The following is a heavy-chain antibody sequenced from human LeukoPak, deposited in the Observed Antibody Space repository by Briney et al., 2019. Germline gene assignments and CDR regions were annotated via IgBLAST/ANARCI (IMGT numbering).Heavy chain of an antibody. J-gene: IGHJ3*02. V-gene: IGHV1-8*03. D-gene: IGHD3-22*01. CDR1: GYTSTSYD. CDR3: ARGYYYDSSGYYRRAFDI. CDR2: MNPNSGNT. Sequence: GASVKVSCKASGYTSTSYDINWVRQAPGQGLEWMGWMNPNSGNTGYAQKFQGRVTITRSTSISTAYMELSSLRSEDTAVYYCARGYYYDSSGYYRRAFDIWGQGTMVTVSS.